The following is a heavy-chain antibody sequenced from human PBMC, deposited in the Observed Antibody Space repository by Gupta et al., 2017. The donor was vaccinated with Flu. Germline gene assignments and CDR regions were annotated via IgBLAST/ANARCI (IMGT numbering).Heavy chain of an antibody. J-gene: IGHJ4*02. V-gene: IGHV2-26*01. CDR2: IFSEDEK. CDR3: ARIVTGYYHFDY. Sequence: QVTLTESGPVLVKPTETLTLTCTVSGFSLNNARVGVSWVRQSPGKPLEWLANIFSEDEKSSSTSLASRLAISEDTSEGQVVLTMTNMDPVDTGTYYCARIVTGYYHFDYWGRGTLVSVSS. CDR1: GFSLNNARVG. D-gene: IGHD3-9*01.